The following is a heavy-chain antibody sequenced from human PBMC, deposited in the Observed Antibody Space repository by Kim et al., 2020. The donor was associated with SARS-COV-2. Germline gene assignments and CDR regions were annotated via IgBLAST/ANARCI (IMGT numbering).Heavy chain of an antibody. V-gene: IGHV3-23*03. Sequence: GGSLRLSCAASGFTFSSYAMSWVRQAPGKGLEWVSVIYSGGSSTYYADSVKVRFTISRDNSKNTLYLQMNSLRAEDTAVYYCASSRAYDIFTGYPFDYWGQGTLVTVSS. CDR1: GFTFSSYA. D-gene: IGHD3-9*01. CDR3: ASSRAYDIFTGYPFDY. J-gene: IGHJ4*02. CDR2: IYSGGSST.